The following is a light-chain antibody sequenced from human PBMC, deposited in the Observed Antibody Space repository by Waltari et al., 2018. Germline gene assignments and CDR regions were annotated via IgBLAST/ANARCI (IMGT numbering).Light chain of an antibody. CDR2: GAS. J-gene: IGKJ1*01. CDR3: QQYGTSRT. Sequence: EVVLTQSPDTLSLSPGERATLSCRASQSVSSNYSAWYQQKPGQAPRLLIYGASNRATGIPDRFSGRGSGTDFTLTISRLEPEDFALYYCQQYGTSRTFGRGTKVEI. CDR1: QSVSSNY. V-gene: IGKV3-20*01.